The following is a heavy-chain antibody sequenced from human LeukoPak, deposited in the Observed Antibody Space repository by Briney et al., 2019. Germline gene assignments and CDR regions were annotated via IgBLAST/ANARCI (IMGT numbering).Heavy chain of an antibody. CDR3: AAFWGIAVAGYFDY. D-gene: IGHD6-19*01. V-gene: IGHV1-69*13. Sequence: SVKVSCKASGGTFSSYAISWVRQAPGQGLEWMGGIIPIFGTANYAQKFQGRVTITADESTSTAYMGLSSLRSEDTAVYYCAAFWGIAVAGYFDYWGQGTLVTVSS. CDR2: IIPIFGTA. CDR1: GGTFSSYA. J-gene: IGHJ4*02.